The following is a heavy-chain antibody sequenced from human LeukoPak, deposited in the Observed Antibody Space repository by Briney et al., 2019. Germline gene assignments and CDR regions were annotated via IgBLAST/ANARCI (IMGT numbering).Heavy chain of an antibody. Sequence: GGSLRLSCAASGFTFSSYAMSWVRQAPGKGLEWVSAISGSGGSTYYADSVKGRFTISRDNSKNTLYLQMNSLRAEDTAVYYCAKSSNRLYYYDSIVYYSGGYSFAYWGQGTLATVPS. CDR3: AKSSNRLYYYDSIVYYSGGYSFAY. CDR2: ISGSGGST. D-gene: IGHD3-22*01. J-gene: IGHJ4*02. V-gene: IGHV3-23*01. CDR1: GFTFSSYA.